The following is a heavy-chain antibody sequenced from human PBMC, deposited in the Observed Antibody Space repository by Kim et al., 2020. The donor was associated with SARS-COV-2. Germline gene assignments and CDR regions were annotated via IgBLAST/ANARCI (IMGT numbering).Heavy chain of an antibody. V-gene: IGHV3-74*01. J-gene: IGHJ5*02. D-gene: IGHD3-22*01. CDR3: AKVGGYDSSGFYAFCRS. Sequence: SVKGRFTSSRDNAKNTLYLQMNGLRTEDTAVYYCAKVGGYDSSGFYAFCRSWGQGTSVTVSS.